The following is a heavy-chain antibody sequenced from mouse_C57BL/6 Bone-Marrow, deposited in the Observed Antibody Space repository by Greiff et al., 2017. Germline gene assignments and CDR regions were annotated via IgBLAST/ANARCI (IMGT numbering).Heavy chain of an antibody. V-gene: IGHV1-69*01. CDR3: AREELGFLRFAY. J-gene: IGHJ3*01. CDR2: IDPSDSYT. CDR1: GYTFTSYW. Sequence: VQLVESGAELVMPGASVKLSCKASGYTFTSYWMHWVKQRPGQGLEWIGEIDPSDSYTNYNQKFKGKSTLTVDKSSSTAYMQLSSLTSEDSAVYYCAREELGFLRFAYWGQGTLVTVSA.